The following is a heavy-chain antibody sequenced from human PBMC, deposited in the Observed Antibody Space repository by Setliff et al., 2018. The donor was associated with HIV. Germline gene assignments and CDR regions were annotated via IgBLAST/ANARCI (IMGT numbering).Heavy chain of an antibody. J-gene: IGHJ4*02. V-gene: IGHV4-61*02. D-gene: IGHD6-19*01. CDR1: GGSTISSGSYY. CDR3: ARGSGWPTYFDS. Sequence: LSLTCTVSGGSTISSGSYYWSWIRQPAGKGLEWIGRIYTSGSTNFSPSLKSRVTISVDTSKNQFSLKLRSVTAADTAVYYCARGSGWPTYFDSWGRGTLVTVSS. CDR2: IYTSGST.